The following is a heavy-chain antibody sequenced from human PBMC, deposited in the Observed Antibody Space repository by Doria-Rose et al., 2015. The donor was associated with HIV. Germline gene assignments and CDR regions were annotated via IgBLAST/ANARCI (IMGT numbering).Heavy chain of an antibody. CDR2: IYSTGST. CDR3: ARDRGDY. CDR1: GDSIHNFY. J-gene: IGHJ4*02. V-gene: IGHV4-4*07. Sequence: QVQLQESGPGLVKPSETLSLTCTVSGDSIHNFYWTWVRQAAGTGLEWIGRIYSTGSTNYNPSLQSRVTISIDTSRSQCSLSLRSVTAADTAFYFRARDRGDYWGQGALVTVTS.